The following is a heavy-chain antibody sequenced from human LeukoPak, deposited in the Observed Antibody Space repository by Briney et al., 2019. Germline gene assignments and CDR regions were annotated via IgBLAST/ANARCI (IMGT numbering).Heavy chain of an antibody. CDR2: FSSSGSTV. Sequence: GGSLRLSCAASGFTFSDYYMSWIRQAPGKGLEWVSYFSSSGSTVYYADSVKGRFTISRDNAKNSLYLQMNSLRAEGTAVYYCARGDRTYYYDSSGYFLFYYYYMDVWGKGTTVTVSS. CDR3: ARGDRTYYYDSSGYFLFYYYYMDV. V-gene: IGHV3-11*01. CDR1: GFTFSDYY. J-gene: IGHJ6*03. D-gene: IGHD3-22*01.